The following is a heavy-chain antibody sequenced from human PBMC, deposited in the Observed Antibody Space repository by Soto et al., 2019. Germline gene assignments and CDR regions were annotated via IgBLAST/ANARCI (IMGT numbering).Heavy chain of an antibody. D-gene: IGHD2-8*01. V-gene: IGHV3-23*01. CDR1: GFTSTNYV. CDR3: AKDRVGGVPDAFDI. CDR2: ISGSGTTT. Sequence: PGGSLRLSCAASGFTSTNYVMNWVRQAPGKGLEWVSSISGSGTTTFYADSVKGRFIISRGNSKNTLYLQMNSLRAEDTALYYCAKDRVGGVPDAFDIWGQGTMVTVSS. J-gene: IGHJ3*02.